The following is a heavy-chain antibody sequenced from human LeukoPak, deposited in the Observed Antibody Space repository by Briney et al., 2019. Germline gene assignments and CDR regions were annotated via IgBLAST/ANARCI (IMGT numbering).Heavy chain of an antibody. Sequence: ASVKVSCKASGYTFTSYYLHWVRQAPGQGLEWMGMVNPSGGSTSYVQKFQGRVTMTRDTSTTTVYMELSSLRSDDTAVFYCARRHKHYYQIDYWGQGTLVTVSS. CDR2: VNPSGGST. D-gene: IGHD1-26*01. CDR1: GYTFTSYY. V-gene: IGHV1-46*01. CDR3: ARRHKHYYQIDY. J-gene: IGHJ4*02.